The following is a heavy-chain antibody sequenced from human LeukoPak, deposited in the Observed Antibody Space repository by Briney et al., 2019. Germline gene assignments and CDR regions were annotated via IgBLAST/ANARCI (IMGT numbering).Heavy chain of an antibody. Sequence: SETLSLTCAVYGGSFSGYYWSWIRQPPGKGLEWIGEINHSGSTNYNPSLKSRVTISVDTSKNQLSLKLSSVTAADTAVYYCARARSLAVAGTRWGQGTLVTVSS. CDR3: ARARSLAVAGTR. D-gene: IGHD6-19*01. V-gene: IGHV4-34*01. CDR2: INHSGST. J-gene: IGHJ4*02. CDR1: GGSFSGYY.